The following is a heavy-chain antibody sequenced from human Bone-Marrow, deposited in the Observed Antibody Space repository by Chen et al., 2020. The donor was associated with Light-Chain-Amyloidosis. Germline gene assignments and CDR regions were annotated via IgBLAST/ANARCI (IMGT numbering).Heavy chain of an antibody. CDR2: TKEDGSTT. CDR3: ARDVAGADDY. D-gene: IGHD6-19*01. V-gene: IGHV3-74*01. Sequence: EVQLVESGGGLVQPGGSLRLSCAASGFTFSRYWMHWVRQVPGKGLVWVSRTKEDGSTTTYADSVGGRFTSSRDNAKTTLYIQMTSLKDEDTAVYYCARDVAGADDYWGQGNLVTVSS. CDR1: GFTFSRYW. J-gene: IGHJ4*02.